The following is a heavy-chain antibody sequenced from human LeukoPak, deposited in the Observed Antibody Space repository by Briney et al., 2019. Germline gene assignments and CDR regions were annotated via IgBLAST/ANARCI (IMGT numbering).Heavy chain of an antibody. J-gene: IGHJ4*02. D-gene: IGHD3-22*01. CDR3: AAGRDSSGYYSRY. CDR1: GFTFTSSA. CDR2: IVVGNGNT. V-gene: IGHV1-58*02. Sequence: GASVKVSCKASGFTFTSSAMQWVRQARGQRLEWIGWIVVGNGNTNYAQKFQERVTITRDMSTSTAYMELSSLRSEDTAVYYCAAGRDSSGYYSRYWGQGTLVTVSS.